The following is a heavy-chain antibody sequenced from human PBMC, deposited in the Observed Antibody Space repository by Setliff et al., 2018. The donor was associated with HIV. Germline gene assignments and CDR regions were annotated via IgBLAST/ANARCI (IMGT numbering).Heavy chain of an antibody. J-gene: IGHJ4*02. Sequence: LRLSCAASGFIFTAYWMTWVRQAPGKGLEWVANINGDGSETYYVDSVKGRFTISRDNAKNSLYLQMNSLRAEDTALYYCGRVYNPKRDHGDYLGENFDYWGQGTLVTVS. D-gene: IGHD4-17*01. CDR1: GFIFTAYW. V-gene: IGHV3-7*01. CDR3: GRVYNPKRDHGDYLGENFDY. CDR2: INGDGSET.